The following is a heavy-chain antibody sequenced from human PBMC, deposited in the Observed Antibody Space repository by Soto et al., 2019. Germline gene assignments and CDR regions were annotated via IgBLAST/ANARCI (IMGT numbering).Heavy chain of an antibody. CDR3: ARGPGDPYLFDY. Sequence: GGSLRLSCAASGFTFSSYWMHWVCQAPGKGLVWVSRINSDGSSTSYADSVKGRFTISRDNAKNTLYLQMNSLRAEDTAVYYCARGPGDPYLFDYWGQGTLVTVSS. D-gene: IGHD4-17*01. V-gene: IGHV3-74*01. CDR1: GFTFSSYW. J-gene: IGHJ4*02. CDR2: INSDGSST.